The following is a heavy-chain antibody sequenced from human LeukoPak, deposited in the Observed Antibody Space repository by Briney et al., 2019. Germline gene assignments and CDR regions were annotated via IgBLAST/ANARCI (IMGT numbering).Heavy chain of an antibody. CDR1: GFTFYDYA. Sequence: GGSLRLSCAASGFTFYDYAMHWVRHAPGKGLEWVSGISWNSGIIVYADSVKGRFTISRDNAKHSLYLQMNSLRAEDMALYYCAKDYRAVAGTGGAFDYWGQGTLVTVSS. D-gene: IGHD6-19*01. V-gene: IGHV3-9*03. J-gene: IGHJ4*02. CDR3: AKDYRAVAGTGGAFDY. CDR2: ISWNSGII.